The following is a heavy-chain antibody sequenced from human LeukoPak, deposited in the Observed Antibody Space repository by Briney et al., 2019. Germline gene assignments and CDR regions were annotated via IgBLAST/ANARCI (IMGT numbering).Heavy chain of an antibody. CDR2: IRYDGINK. D-gene: IGHD2-21*01. CDR1: GFTFSTYG. CDR3: AKSHVIASYVGDY. Sequence: GGSLRLSCAASGFTFSTYGMHWVRQAPGKGLEWVAYIRYDGINKHYADSVKGRFTTSRDTSKNTLYLEMSSLRGEDMAVYYCAKSHVIASYVGDYWGQGTLVTVSS. V-gene: IGHV3-30*02. J-gene: IGHJ4*02.